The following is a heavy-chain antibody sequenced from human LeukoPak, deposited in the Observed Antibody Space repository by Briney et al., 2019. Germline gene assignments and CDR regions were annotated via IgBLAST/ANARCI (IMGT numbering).Heavy chain of an antibody. J-gene: IGHJ4*02. V-gene: IGHV3-23*01. CDR1: GFTFGRYA. CDR3: AKTTTGYSSGRYPAWPIDY. Sequence: GGSLRLSCAASGFTFGRYAMYWVRQAPGKGLEWVSGIFGSGGSPHYADSVKGRFTISRDNSKNTVYLQMDSLRAEDTAIYYCAKTTTGYSSGRYPAWPIDYWGQGTLVTVSS. D-gene: IGHD2-15*01. CDR2: IFGSGGSP.